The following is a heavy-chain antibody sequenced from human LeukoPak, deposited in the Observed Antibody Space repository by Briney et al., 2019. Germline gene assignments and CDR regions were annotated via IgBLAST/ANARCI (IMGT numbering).Heavy chain of an antibody. J-gene: IGHJ4*02. CDR1: GFSFSTYE. D-gene: IGHD3-22*01. Sequence: GGSLRLSYAASGFSFSTYEMNWVRQAPGKGLEWVSYISSSGSPVYYADSVKGRFTISRDNAKNSLYLHMNSLRAEDTAVYYCARDARLFDWGQGTLVTVSS. V-gene: IGHV3-48*03. CDR2: ISSSGSPV. CDR3: ARDARLFD.